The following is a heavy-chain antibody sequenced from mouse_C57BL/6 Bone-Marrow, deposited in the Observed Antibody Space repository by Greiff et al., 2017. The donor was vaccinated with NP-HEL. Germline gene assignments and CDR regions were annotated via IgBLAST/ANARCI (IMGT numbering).Heavy chain of an antibody. CDR1: GYTFTDYE. CDR3: TRPFGFAY. J-gene: IGHJ3*01. V-gene: IGHV1-15*01. CDR2: IDPETGGT. Sequence: QVQLKQSGAELVRPGASVTLSCKASGYTFTDYEMHWVKQTPVHGLEWIGAIDPETGGTAYNQKFKGKAILTADKSSSTAYMELRSLTSEDSAVYYCTRPFGFAYWGQGTLVTVSA.